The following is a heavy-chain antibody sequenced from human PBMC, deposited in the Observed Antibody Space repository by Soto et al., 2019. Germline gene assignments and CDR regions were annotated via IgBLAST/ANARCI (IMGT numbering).Heavy chain of an antibody. CDR1: GFTFSHHY. D-gene: IGHD5-18*01. J-gene: IGHJ6*02. CDR3: GRDPELWDENVATRPSTYYYGMDV. Sequence: QMQLVESGGGLVEPGGSLRLSCEASGFTFSHHYMSWIRQAPGKGLEWVSYISRSGTTIYYADSVRGRFTISRDKSKNSVYLEMDSLRAEDTAMYYCGRDPELWDENVATRPSTYYYGMDVWGQGTTVTVSS. CDR2: ISRSGTTI. V-gene: IGHV3-11*01.